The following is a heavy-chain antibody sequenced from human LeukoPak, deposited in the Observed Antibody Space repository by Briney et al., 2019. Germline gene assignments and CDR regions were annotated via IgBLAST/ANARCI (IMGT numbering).Heavy chain of an antibody. CDR3: ATRSGDFWSGYEN. V-gene: IGHV1-24*01. D-gene: IGHD3-3*01. Sequence: ASVKVSCKVSGNGLTDLNIQWVRQAPGKRLECMGGFDPEQAKTVYAEKFQGRVTMTEDPSTDTAYMELTSLRFEDTAVYYCATRSGDFWSGYENWGQGALVTVSS. CDR1: GNGLTDLN. J-gene: IGHJ4*02. CDR2: FDPEQAKT.